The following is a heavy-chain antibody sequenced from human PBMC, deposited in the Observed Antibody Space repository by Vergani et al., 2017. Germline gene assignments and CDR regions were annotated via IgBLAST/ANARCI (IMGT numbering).Heavy chain of an antibody. J-gene: IGHJ6*02. CDR2: ISAYNGNT. V-gene: IGHV1-18*01. D-gene: IGHD6-19*01. Sequence: QVQLVQSGAEVKKPGASVKVSCKASGYTFTSYGISWVRQAPGQGLEWMGWISAYNGNTNYAQKLQGRVTMTTDTSTSTAYMELRSLRSDDTAVYYCARVRGQYSSGWYRGYYYYYGMDVWGQGTTVTVSS. CDR3: ARVRGQYSSGWYRGYYYYYGMDV. CDR1: GYTFTSYG.